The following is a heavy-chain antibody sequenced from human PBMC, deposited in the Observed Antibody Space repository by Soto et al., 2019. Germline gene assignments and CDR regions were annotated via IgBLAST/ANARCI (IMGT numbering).Heavy chain of an antibody. D-gene: IGHD1-1*01. CDR3: ARGRYGDY. J-gene: IGHJ4*02. Sequence: QIHLVQSGAEVKKPGASVKVSCKGSGYGFTTYGITWVRQAPGQGLEWMAWISAHNGNPNYAQKLQGRVTVTRDTSTSTAYMELRSLRSDDTAVYYCARGRYGDYWGQRALVTVSS. V-gene: IGHV1-18*01. CDR1: GYGFTTYG. CDR2: ISAHNGNP.